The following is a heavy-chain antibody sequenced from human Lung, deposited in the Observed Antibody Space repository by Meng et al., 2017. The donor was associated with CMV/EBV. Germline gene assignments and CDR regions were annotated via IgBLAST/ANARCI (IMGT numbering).Heavy chain of an antibody. Sequence: GESXKISCAASGFSFNTYTLNWVRQAPGKGLEWVSSVSDGGDYVYYADSVKGRFTISRDNARNSLFLQMNSLRAEDTAVYYCARDLGYCSRTSCYMFYFDYWGQGTLVTVSS. D-gene: IGHD2-2*02. CDR1: GFSFNTYT. J-gene: IGHJ4*02. CDR3: ARDLGYCSRTSCYMFYFDY. V-gene: IGHV3-21*01. CDR2: VSDGGDYV.